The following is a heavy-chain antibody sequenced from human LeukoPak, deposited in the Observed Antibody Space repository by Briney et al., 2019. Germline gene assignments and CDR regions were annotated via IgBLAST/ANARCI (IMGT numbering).Heavy chain of an antibody. D-gene: IGHD2-21*02. Sequence: SETLSLTCTVSGGSISSSSYYWGWIRQPPGKGLEWIGSIYYSGSTYYNPSLKSRVTISVGTSKNQFSLKLSSVTAADTAVYYCARDHNIVVVTAVNDAFDIWGQGTMVTVSS. J-gene: IGHJ3*02. CDR2: IYYSGST. CDR1: GGSISSSSYY. CDR3: ARDHNIVVVTAVNDAFDI. V-gene: IGHV4-39*07.